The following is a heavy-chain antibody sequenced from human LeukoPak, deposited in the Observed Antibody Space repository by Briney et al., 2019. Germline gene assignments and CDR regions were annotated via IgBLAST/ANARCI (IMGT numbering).Heavy chain of an antibody. J-gene: IGHJ5*02. Sequence: GGSLRLSCAASGFTFSSYWMSWVRQAPGKGLEWVANIKQDGSEKYYVDSVKGRFTISRDNAKNSLYLQMNSLRAEDTAVYCCASNAYGGWFDPWGQGTLVTVSS. CDR3: ASNAYGGWFDP. D-gene: IGHD3-10*01. CDR1: GFTFSSYW. V-gene: IGHV3-7*03. CDR2: IKQDGSEK.